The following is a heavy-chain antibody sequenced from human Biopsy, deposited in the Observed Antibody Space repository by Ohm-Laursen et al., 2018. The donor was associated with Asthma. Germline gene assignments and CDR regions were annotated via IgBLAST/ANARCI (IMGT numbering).Heavy chain of an antibody. CDR1: GYTFTSYD. Sequence: SVKVSCKASGYTFTSYDINWVRQATGQGLEWMGWMNPNSGNTDYPQNFQGRVTMTRNTSISTAYMELSSLRSEDTAVYYCTRWSLRVRDTPNDYWGQGTLVTVSS. D-gene: IGHD3-16*01. V-gene: IGHV1-8*01. CDR3: TRWSLRVRDTPNDY. CDR2: MNPNSGNT. J-gene: IGHJ4*02.